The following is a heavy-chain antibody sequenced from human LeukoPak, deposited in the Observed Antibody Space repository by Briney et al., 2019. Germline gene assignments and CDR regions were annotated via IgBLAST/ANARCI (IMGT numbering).Heavy chain of an antibody. J-gene: IGHJ4*02. D-gene: IGHD2-2*01. V-gene: IGHV3-23*01. CDR3: AKVGIYCSSTSCQGTDY. CDR1: GFTFSDYY. CDR2: ISGSGGST. Sequence: GGSLRLSCAASGFTFSDYYMSWIRQAPGKGLEWVSAISGSGGSTYYADSVKGRFTISRDNSKNTLYLQMNSLRAEDTAVYYCAKVGIYCSSTSCQGTDYWGQGTLVTVSS.